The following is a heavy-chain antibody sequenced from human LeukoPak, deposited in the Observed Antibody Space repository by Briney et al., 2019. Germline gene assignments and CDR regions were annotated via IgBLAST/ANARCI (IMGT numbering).Heavy chain of an antibody. V-gene: IGHV4-34*01. CDR2: INHSGST. Sequence: SETLSLTCAVYGGSFSGYYWSWIRQPPGKGLEWIGEINHSGSTNYNPSLKSRVTISVDTSKNQFSLKLSSVTAADTAVYYCARVQVVVVPAAGYYYYYMDVWGKGTTVTVSS. D-gene: IGHD2-2*01. J-gene: IGHJ6*03. CDR1: GGSFSGYY. CDR3: ARVQVVVVPAAGYYYYYMDV.